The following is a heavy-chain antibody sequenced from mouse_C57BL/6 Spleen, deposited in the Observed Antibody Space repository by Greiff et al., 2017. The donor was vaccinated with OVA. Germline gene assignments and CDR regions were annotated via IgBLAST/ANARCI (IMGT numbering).Heavy chain of an antibody. Sequence: QVHVKQSGAELVRPGASVKLSCKASGYTFTDYYINWVKQRPGQGLEWIARIYPGSGNTYYNEKFKGKATLTAEKSSSTAYMQLSSLTSEDSAVYFCARGRVAYYFDYWGQGTTLTVSS. CDR1: GYTFTDYY. D-gene: IGHD1-1*02. V-gene: IGHV1-76*01. CDR2: IYPGSGNT. J-gene: IGHJ2*01. CDR3: ARGRVAYYFDY.